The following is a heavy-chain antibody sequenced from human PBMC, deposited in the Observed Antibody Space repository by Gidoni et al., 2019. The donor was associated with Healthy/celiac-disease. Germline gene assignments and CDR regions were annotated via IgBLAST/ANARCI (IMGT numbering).Heavy chain of an antibody. CDR2: IYHSGST. CDR1: GYSISSGYY. Sequence: QVQLQESGPGLVTPSETLSLTCTVSGYSISSGYYWGWIRQPPGKGLEWIGSIYHSGSTYYNPSLKSRVTISVDTSKNQFSLKLSSVTAADTAVYYCARVDYGDYSAGVYWGQGTLVTVSS. D-gene: IGHD4-17*01. J-gene: IGHJ4*02. CDR3: ARVDYGDYSAGVY. V-gene: IGHV4-38-2*02.